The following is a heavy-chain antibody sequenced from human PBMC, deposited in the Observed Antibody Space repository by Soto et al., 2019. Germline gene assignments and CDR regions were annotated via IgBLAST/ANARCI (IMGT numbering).Heavy chain of an antibody. CDR2: IDWDDGK. CDR3: ARITQGDYFWFDP. V-gene: IGHV2-70*01. Sequence: GSGPTLVNPTQTLTLTCSFSGFSLTTSGMFVGWIRQPPGKALEWLALIDWDDGKFYSPSLKTRLTISKDTSKNQVVLTMTNMDPVDTATYFCARITQGDYFWFDPWGPGTLVTVSS. J-gene: IGHJ5*02. CDR1: GFSLTTSGMF. D-gene: IGHD4-17*01.